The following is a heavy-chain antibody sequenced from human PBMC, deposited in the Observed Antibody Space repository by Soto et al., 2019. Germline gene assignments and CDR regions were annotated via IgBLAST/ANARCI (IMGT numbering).Heavy chain of an antibody. V-gene: IGHV1-69*01. CDR3: ARGAPYDFWSGMAGYYYYGMDV. Sequence: QVQLVQSGAEVKKPGSSVKVSCKASGGTFSSYAISWVRQAPGQGLEWMGGIIPIFGTANYSQKFQGRVTITAGESTSTAYMELSSLRSEDTAVYYCARGAPYDFWSGMAGYYYYGMDVWGQGTTVTVSS. CDR2: IIPIFGTA. J-gene: IGHJ6*02. D-gene: IGHD3-3*01. CDR1: GGTFSSYA.